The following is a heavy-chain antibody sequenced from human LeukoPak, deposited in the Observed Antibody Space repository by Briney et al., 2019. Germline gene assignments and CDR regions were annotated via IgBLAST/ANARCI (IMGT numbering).Heavy chain of an antibody. CDR3: ARHLVQYYDSSGYGNYMDV. J-gene: IGHJ6*03. CDR2: ISSSSSCI. CDR1: GFTFSSYS. V-gene: IGHV3-21*06. Sequence: GGSLRLSCAASGFTFSSYSMNWVRQAPGKGLEWVSSISSSSSCIYYADSVKGRFTISRDNAKNSLYLQMNSLRAEDTAVYYCARHLVQYYDSSGYGNYMDVWGKGTTVTVSS. D-gene: IGHD3-22*01.